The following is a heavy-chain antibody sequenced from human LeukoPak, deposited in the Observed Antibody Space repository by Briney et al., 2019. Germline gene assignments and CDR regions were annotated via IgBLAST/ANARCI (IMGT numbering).Heavy chain of an antibody. D-gene: IGHD3-10*01. V-gene: IGHV3-53*01. Sequence: PGGSLRLSCAASGFTVSSNYMSWVRQAPGKGLEWVSVIYSGGSTYYADSVKGRFTISRDNSKNTLYLQMNSLRAEDTAVYYCARGPYGSSGTPDAFDIWGQGTMVTVSS. CDR2: IYSGGST. CDR1: GFTVSSNY. CDR3: ARGPYGSSGTPDAFDI. J-gene: IGHJ3*02.